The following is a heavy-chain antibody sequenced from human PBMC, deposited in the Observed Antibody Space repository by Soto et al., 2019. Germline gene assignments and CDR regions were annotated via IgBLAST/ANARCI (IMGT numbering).Heavy chain of an antibody. CDR3: AREIMPLTNDWYFDL. Sequence: QVQLQESGPGLVKPSETLSLTCTVSGGSISGGVHSWSWIRQPPGKGLEWIGHIFDSGSTYYNPSLKSRLTISVYTSKNQFSLRLSSVTAAATAVYYCAREIMPLTNDWYFDLWGRGTLVTVSS. CDR2: IFDSGST. V-gene: IGHV4-30-4*01. CDR1: GGSISGGVHS. D-gene: IGHD2-8*01. J-gene: IGHJ2*01.